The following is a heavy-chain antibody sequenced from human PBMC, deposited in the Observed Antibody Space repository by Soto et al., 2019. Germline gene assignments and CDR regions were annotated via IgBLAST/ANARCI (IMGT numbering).Heavy chain of an antibody. J-gene: IGHJ3*02. CDR1: GYTFTSYG. V-gene: IGHV1-18*01. CDR2: ISAYNGNT. D-gene: IGHD3-10*01. CDR3: ARNWEGARLLILDAFNI. Sequence: ASVKVSCKASGYTFTSYGISWVRQAPGQGLEWMGWISAYNGNTNYAQKLQGRVTMTTDTSTSTAYMELRSLRSDDTAVYYCARNWEGARLLILDAFNIGGQGTVVPVSS.